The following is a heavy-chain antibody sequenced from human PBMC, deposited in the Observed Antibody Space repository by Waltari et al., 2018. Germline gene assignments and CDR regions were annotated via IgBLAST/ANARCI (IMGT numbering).Heavy chain of an antibody. J-gene: IGHJ4*02. CDR1: GFTFSSYG. CDR3: ARGSGGEWLVYYFDY. V-gene: IGHV3-33*01. CDR2: IWYDGSNK. Sequence: QVQLVESGGGVVQPGRSLRLACAASGFTFSSYGMHWVRQAPGKGLEWVAVIWYDGSNKCYADAVKGRFTISRDNSKNTLYLQMNSLRAEDTAVYYCARGSGGEWLVYYFDYWGQGTLVTVSS. D-gene: IGHD6-19*01.